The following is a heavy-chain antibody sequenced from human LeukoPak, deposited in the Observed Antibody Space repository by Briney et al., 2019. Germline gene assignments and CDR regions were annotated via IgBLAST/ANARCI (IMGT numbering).Heavy chain of an antibody. CDR2: IWYDGSNK. Sequence: SGGSLRLSCAASGFTFSSYGMHWVRQAPGKGLEWVAVIWYDGSNKYYADSVKGRFTISRDNSKNTLYLQMNSLRAGDTAVYYCARDPASRGCSGGSCYLNSNWFDPWGQGTLVTVSS. D-gene: IGHD2-15*01. J-gene: IGHJ5*02. CDR3: ARDPASRGCSGGSCYLNSNWFDP. V-gene: IGHV3-33*01. CDR1: GFTFSSYG.